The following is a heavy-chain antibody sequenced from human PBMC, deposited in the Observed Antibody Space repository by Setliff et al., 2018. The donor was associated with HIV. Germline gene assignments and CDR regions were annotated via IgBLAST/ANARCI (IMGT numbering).Heavy chain of an antibody. J-gene: IGHJ4*02. CDR1: GGSITGHY. CDR2: INHSGST. D-gene: IGHD3-22*01. Sequence: SETLSLTCTVSGGSITGHYWSWIRQPPGKGLEWIGEINHSGSTNYNPSLKSRVTISVDKSKNQFSLKLSSVTAADTAVYYCARVGYYDSSFDYWGQGTLVTVSS. V-gene: IGHV4-34*01. CDR3: ARVGYYDSSFDY.